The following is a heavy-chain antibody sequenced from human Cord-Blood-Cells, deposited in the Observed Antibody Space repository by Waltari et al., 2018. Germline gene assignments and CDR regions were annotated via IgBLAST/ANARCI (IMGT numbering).Heavy chain of an antibody. Sequence: QVQLVQSGAEVKKPGASVKVSCKASGYTFTGYYMHCVRQAPGQGLEWMGWIKPNRGGTNYALKFQGRVTMTRDTSISTAYMELSRLRSDDTAVYYCARLYSSSWYAVDSWGQGTMVTVSS. CDR2: IKPNRGGT. D-gene: IGHD6-13*01. J-gene: IGHJ3*02. CDR1: GYTFTGYY. V-gene: IGHV1-2*02. CDR3: ARLYSSSWYAVDS.